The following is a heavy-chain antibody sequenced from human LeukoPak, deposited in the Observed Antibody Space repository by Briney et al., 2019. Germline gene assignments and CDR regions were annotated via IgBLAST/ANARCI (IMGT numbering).Heavy chain of an antibody. J-gene: IGHJ4*02. CDR2: ISSSNSYI. Sequence: GGSLRLSCAASGFTFSSYSMNWVRQAPGKGLEWVSSISSSNSYIYYADSVKGRFTISRDNAKNSLYLQMNSLRAEDTAVYYCARDQADTAMVPPYFDYWGQGTLVTVSS. CDR1: GFTFSSYS. V-gene: IGHV3-21*01. CDR3: ARDQADTAMVPPYFDY. D-gene: IGHD5-18*01.